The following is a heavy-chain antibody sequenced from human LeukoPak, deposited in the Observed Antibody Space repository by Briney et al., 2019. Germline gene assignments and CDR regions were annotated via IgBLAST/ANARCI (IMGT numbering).Heavy chain of an antibody. D-gene: IGHD1-1*01. Sequence: GGSLRLSCSASGFTFSSYAMHWVRQAPGKGLEYVSAISSNGGSTYYADSVKGRFTISRDNSKNTLYLQMNSLRAEDTAVYYCASRITYTGYPWGQGTLVTVSS. CDR1: GFTFSSYA. J-gene: IGHJ5*02. CDR3: ASRITYTGYP. V-gene: IGHV3-64*04. CDR2: ISSNGGST.